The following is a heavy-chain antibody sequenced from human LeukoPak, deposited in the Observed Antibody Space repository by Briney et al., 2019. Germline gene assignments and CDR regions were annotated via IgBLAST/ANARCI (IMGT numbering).Heavy chain of an antibody. CDR1: GFTFSGSA. CDR2: IGSKANSYAT. Sequence: GGSLKLSCAASGFTFSGSAMHWVRQASGKGLEWVGRIGSKANSYATAYAALVKGRFTISRDDSKNTAYLLMNILKTEDTAVYYCTRQYPYDSSGYYYPTFDYWGQGTLVTVSS. CDR3: TRQYPYDSSGYYYPTFDY. J-gene: IGHJ4*02. D-gene: IGHD3-22*01. V-gene: IGHV3-73*01.